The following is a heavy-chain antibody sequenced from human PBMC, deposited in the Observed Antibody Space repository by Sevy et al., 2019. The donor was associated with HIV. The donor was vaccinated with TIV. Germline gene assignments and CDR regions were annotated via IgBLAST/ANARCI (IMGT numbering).Heavy chain of an antibody. V-gene: IGHV4-34*01. CDR1: GGSFSGYY. CDR2: INHIGST. CDR3: ARTVRGALDPEESYYFDY. J-gene: IGHJ4*02. D-gene: IGHD3-10*01. Sequence: SETLSLTCAVYGGSFSGYYWTWIRQPPGKGLEWIGEINHIGSTNYNPSLKSRVTISVDTSKNQFSLNLSSVTAADTAIYYCARTVRGALDPEESYYFDYWGQGTLVTVSS.